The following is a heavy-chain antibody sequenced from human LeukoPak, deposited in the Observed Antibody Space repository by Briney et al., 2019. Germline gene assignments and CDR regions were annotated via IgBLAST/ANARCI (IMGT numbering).Heavy chain of an antibody. Sequence: GGSLRLSCAASGFSFSSYGMHWVRQAPGKGLEWVSSTNGGGDYTYYADSVRGRFTISRDNFENTLYLQMNYLREEDTALYYCAKAFSSGWSPFDYWGQGALVTVSS. D-gene: IGHD6-19*01. CDR3: AKAFSSGWSPFDY. CDR1: GFSFSSYG. V-gene: IGHV3-23*01. CDR2: TNGGGDYT. J-gene: IGHJ4*02.